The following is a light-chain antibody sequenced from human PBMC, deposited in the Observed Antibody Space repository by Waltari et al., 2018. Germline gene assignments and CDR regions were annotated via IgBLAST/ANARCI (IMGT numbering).Light chain of an antibody. CDR2: GAS. Sequence: EIVLTQSPGTLSLSPGERATLSCRASQSVRSNYLAWYQQKPGQAPRLLIYGASTRATGIPDRFSGSGSGTDFTLTISRLESEDFAVYYCQQYGSSLKTFGQGTKVEIK. J-gene: IGKJ1*01. V-gene: IGKV3-20*01. CDR1: QSVRSNY. CDR3: QQYGSSLKT.